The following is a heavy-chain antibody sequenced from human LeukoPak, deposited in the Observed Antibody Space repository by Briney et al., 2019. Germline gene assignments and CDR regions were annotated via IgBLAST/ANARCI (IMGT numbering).Heavy chain of an antibody. J-gene: IGHJ4*02. CDR2: ISSSSSYI. D-gene: IGHD6-13*01. Sequence: PGGCLRLSCAASGFTFSSYSMGWVRQAPGKGLGWVSSISSSSSYIYCADSVKGRFTISRDNAKNSLYLQMNSLRAEDTAVYYCARDFKAWYSSSWTDYWGQGTLVTVSS. V-gene: IGHV3-21*01. CDR1: GFTFSSYS. CDR3: ARDFKAWYSSSWTDY.